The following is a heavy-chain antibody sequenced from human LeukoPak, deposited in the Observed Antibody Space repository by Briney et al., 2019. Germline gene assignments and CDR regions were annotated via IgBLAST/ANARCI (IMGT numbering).Heavy chain of an antibody. J-gene: IGHJ1*01. D-gene: IGHD3-22*01. V-gene: IGHV3-11*01. CDR1: GFTFSDYY. CDR2: ISSSGSTI. CDR3: AQDKYYYDSSGSYFQH. Sequence: GGSLRLSCAASGFTFSDYYMSWIRQAPGKGLEWVSYISSSGSTIYYADSVKGRFTISRDNAKNSLYLQMNSLRAEDTAVYYCAQDKYYYDSSGSYFQHWGQGTLVTVSS.